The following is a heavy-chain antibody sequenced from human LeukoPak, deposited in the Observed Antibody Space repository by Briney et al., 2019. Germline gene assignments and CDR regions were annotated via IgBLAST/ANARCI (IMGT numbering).Heavy chain of an antibody. CDR3: AKDRVDSSGYYWQNPHNWFDP. V-gene: IGHV3-23*01. J-gene: IGHJ5*02. Sequence: PGGSLRLSCAASGFTFSSYAMSWVRQAPGKGLEWVSAISGSGGSTYYADSVKGRFTISRDNSKNTLYLQMNSLRAEDTAVYYCAKDRVDSSGYYWQNPHNWFDPWGQGTLVTVSS. CDR2: ISGSGGST. CDR1: GFTFSSYA. D-gene: IGHD3-22*01.